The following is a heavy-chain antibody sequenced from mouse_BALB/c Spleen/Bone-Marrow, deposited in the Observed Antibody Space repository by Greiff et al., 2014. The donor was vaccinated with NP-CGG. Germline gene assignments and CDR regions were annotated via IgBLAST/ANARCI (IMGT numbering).Heavy chain of an antibody. D-gene: IGHD1-2*01. CDR2: IYPGNVNT. CDR1: GYTFTSYY. Sequence: QVQLKQSGPELVKPGASVRISCKASGYTFTSYYIHWVKQRPGQGLEWIGWIYPGNVNTKYNEKFKGKATLTADKSSSTAYMQLSSLTSEDSAVYFCARRVHYYSFYFDYWGQGTTLTASS. CDR3: ARRVHYYSFYFDY. V-gene: IGHV1S56*01. J-gene: IGHJ2*01.